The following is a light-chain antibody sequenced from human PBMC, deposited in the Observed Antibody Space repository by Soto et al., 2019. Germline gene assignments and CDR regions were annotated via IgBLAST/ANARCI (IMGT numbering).Light chain of an antibody. J-gene: IGKJ2*01. Sequence: DVVMTQSPLSLPVTPGEPASISCRSSQSLLHSNGVNYLDWYLQKPGQSPQLLIYLGSNRASGVTDRFSGSRSGTDFTLKISRVEAEDVGVYYCMQALQTPMYTFGQGTKLEIK. CDR1: QSLLHSNGVNY. CDR3: MQALQTPMYT. CDR2: LGS. V-gene: IGKV2-28*01.